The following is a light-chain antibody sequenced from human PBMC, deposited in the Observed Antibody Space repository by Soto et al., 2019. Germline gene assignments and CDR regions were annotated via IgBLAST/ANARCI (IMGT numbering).Light chain of an antibody. Sequence: EIVLTQSPGTLSLSPGERATLSCRASQSVSSSYLAWYQQKPGQAPRLLIYGASSRATGIPDRFSGSGSGTDFTLTISRLDPEDFAVYYCQQYGSSPPVTFGPEINVDIK. CDR1: QSVSSSY. CDR3: QQYGSSPPVT. J-gene: IGKJ3*01. CDR2: GAS. V-gene: IGKV3-20*01.